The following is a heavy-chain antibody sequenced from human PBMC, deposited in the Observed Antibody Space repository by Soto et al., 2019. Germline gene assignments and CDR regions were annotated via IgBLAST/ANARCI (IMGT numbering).Heavy chain of an antibody. CDR1: GFSFDRFV. CDR2: ISGSGGRT. D-gene: IGHD2-2*03. V-gene: IGHV3-23*01. CDR3: VKPNAVDISVDS. Sequence: QPGGSLRLSCAASGFSFDRFVMSWIRQAPGKGLEWVSAISGSGGRTYYADSVEGRFSISRDNSKSTLYLQMTSLTVEDTALYYCVKPNAVDISVDSWGQGTLVTVSS. J-gene: IGHJ4*02.